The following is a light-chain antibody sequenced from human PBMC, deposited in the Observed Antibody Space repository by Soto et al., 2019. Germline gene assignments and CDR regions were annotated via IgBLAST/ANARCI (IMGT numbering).Light chain of an antibody. V-gene: IGKV1-33*01. CDR1: QDIRKD. CDR3: QQYANVPYT. CDR2: GAS. Sequence: DIQMTQSPSSLSASVGDRVTITCQASQDIRKDLSWYQQETGKAPKLLIYGASNLEPGIPSRFSGGGSGTDFFFTISSLRPEEIATSYCQQYANVPYTFGRRTNLEI. J-gene: IGKJ2*01.